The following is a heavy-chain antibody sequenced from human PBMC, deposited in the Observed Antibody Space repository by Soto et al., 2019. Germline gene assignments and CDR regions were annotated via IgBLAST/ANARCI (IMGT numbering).Heavy chain of an antibody. V-gene: IGHV3-23*01. CDR3: AKDNDYYDSSGYYPF. Sequence: GGSLRLSCAASGFTFSSYAMSWVRQAPGKGLEWVSAISGSGGSTYYADSVKGRFTISRDNSKNTLYLQMNSPGAEDTAVYYCAKDNDYYDSSGYYPFWGQGTLVTVSS. CDR1: GFTFSSYA. CDR2: ISGSGGST. D-gene: IGHD3-22*01. J-gene: IGHJ4*02.